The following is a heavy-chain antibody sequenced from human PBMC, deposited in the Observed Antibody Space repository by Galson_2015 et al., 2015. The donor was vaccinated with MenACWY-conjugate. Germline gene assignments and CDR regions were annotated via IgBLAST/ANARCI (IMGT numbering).Heavy chain of an antibody. CDR3: ARRGDYFDY. CDR2: ISSSGSSI. V-gene: IGHV3-48*01. D-gene: IGHD3-16*01. J-gene: IGHJ4*02. CDR1: RFTFSGYN. Sequence: SLRLSCAASRFTFSGYNMNWVRQAPGKGLEWISYISSSGSSIYYADSVKGRFTISRDNAKNSLYLQMNSLRAEDTAVYYCARRGDYFDYWGQGTLVTVSS.